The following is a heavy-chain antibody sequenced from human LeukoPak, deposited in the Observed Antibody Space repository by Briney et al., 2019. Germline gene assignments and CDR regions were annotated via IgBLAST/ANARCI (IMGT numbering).Heavy chain of an antibody. D-gene: IGHD6-19*01. Sequence: ASVKVSCKASGYTFTSYGIRWVRQAPGQGLEWMGWISAYNGNTNYAQKLQGRVTMTTDTSTSTAYMELRSLRSDDTAVYYCARGGSSSGWYDYYYYGMDVWGQGTTVTVSS. CDR1: GYTFTSYG. CDR3: ARGGSSSGWYDYYYYGMDV. V-gene: IGHV1-18*01. J-gene: IGHJ6*02. CDR2: ISAYNGNT.